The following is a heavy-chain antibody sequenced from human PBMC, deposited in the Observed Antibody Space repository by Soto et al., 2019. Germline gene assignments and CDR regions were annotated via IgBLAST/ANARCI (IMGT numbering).Heavy chain of an antibody. J-gene: IGHJ5*02. D-gene: IGHD5-18*01. CDR3: AKDSGYNYGYFRWFDP. CDR2: IYYSGST. CDR1: GGPISSYY. Sequence: SETLSLTCTVSGGPISSYYWSWIRQPPGKGLEWIGYIYYSGSTNYNPSLKSRVTISVDTSKNQFSLKLSSVTAADTAVYYCAKDSGYNYGYFRWFDPWGRGTLVTVSS. V-gene: IGHV4-59*01.